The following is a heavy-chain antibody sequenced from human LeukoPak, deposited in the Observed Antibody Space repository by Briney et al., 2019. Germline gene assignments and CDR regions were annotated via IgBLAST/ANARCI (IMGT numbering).Heavy chain of an antibody. V-gene: IGHV1-69*05. J-gene: IGHJ5*02. Sequence: GSSVKVSCKTSGGTFNNSAISWVRQAPGQGLEWLGGIMPLFGTAGYAQKFQARVTITTDESTRTVYLDLTSLTSDDTAVYYCARDVHGDYGSGWFDPWGQGTLVSVSS. CDR2: IMPLFGTA. CDR3: ARDVHGDYGSGWFDP. D-gene: IGHD4-17*01. CDR1: GGTFNNSA.